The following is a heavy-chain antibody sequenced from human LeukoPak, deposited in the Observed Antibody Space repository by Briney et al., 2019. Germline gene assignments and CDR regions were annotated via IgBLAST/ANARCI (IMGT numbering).Heavy chain of an antibody. J-gene: IGHJ4*02. V-gene: IGHV1-2*02. D-gene: IGHD6-25*01. CDR3: VPSAAQCYFDY. CDR1: GYTFTGYY. Sequence: ASVKVSCKTSGYTFTGYYMHWVRQAPGQGLEWMGWIHPNNGDTDYAQNFRGRVTMTRDTSISTAYMELSRLRSDDTAVYYCVPSAAQCYFDYWGQGTLVTVSS. CDR2: IHPNNGDT.